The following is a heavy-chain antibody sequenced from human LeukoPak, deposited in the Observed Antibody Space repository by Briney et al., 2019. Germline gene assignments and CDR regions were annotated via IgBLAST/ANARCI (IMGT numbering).Heavy chain of an antibody. CDR1: GDSINSLDL. CDR2: MYLSGTT. V-gene: IGHV4-4*02. Sequence: SETLSLTCTVSGDSINSLDLWSWVRQPPGKGLEWIGEMYLSGTTHSNPSVKSRVTISIDKSKNQFFLNLSSVTAADTAVYYCARAPEGYGMDVWGQGTTVTVSS. J-gene: IGHJ6*02. CDR3: ARAPEGYGMDV.